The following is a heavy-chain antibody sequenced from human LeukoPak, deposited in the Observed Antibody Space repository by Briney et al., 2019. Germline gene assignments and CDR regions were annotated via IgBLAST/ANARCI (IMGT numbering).Heavy chain of an antibody. CDR2: IYYSGST. D-gene: IGHD6-13*01. Sequence: PSETLSLTCTVSGGSISTYYWSWIRQPPGKGLEWIGYIYYSGSTNYNPSLKNRVTISVDTSKNQFSLKLSSVTAADTAVYYCASRGTQDGSSWYLGDAFDIWGQGTMVTVSS. CDR3: ASRGTQDGSSWYLGDAFDI. J-gene: IGHJ3*02. CDR1: GGSISTYY. V-gene: IGHV4-59*01.